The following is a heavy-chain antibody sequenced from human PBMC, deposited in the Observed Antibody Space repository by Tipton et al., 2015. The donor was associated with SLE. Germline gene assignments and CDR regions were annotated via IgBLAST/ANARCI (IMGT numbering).Heavy chain of an antibody. Sequence: QLVQSGAEVKKPGASVKVSCKASGYTFTCYGISWVRQAPGQGLEWMGWITTYNGNTKYAQKIQGRVTMTTDTSTSTAYMELRSLRSDDTAVYFCARVPPIDYYDSSGYFDYWGQGTLVTVSS. CDR1: GYTFTCYG. CDR2: ITTYNGNT. CDR3: ARVPPIDYYDSSGYFDY. D-gene: IGHD3-22*01. J-gene: IGHJ4*02. V-gene: IGHV1-18*04.